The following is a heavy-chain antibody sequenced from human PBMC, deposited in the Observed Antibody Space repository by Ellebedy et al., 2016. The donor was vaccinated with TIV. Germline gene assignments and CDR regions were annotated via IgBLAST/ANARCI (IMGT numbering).Heavy chain of an antibody. CDR1: GFTFSSYA. Sequence: GGSLRLXCAASGFTFSSYAMSWVRQAPGKGLEWVSAISGSGGSTYYADSVKGRFTISRDNSKNTLYLQMNSLRAEDTAVYYCAKDTGANSYGWYYFDYWGQGTLVTVSS. J-gene: IGHJ4*02. CDR3: AKDTGANSYGWYYFDY. CDR2: ISGSGGST. V-gene: IGHV3-23*01. D-gene: IGHD5-18*01.